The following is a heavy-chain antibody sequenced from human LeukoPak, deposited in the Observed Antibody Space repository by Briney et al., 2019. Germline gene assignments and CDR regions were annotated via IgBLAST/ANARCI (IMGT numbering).Heavy chain of an antibody. CDR2: IRSKAYGGTT. CDR3: TRASGYSYGYADV. V-gene: IGHV3-49*03. D-gene: IGHD5-18*01. J-gene: IGHJ6*04. Sequence: GGSLRLSCTASGFNFGDYAMSWFRQAPGKGLEWGGFIRSKAYGGTTEYAASVKGRFTISRDDYKSIAYLQMNSLKTEDTAVYYCTRASGYSYGYADVWGKGTTVTVSS. CDR1: GFNFGDYA.